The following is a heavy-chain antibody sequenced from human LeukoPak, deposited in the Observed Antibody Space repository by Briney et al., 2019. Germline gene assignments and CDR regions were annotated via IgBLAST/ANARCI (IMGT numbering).Heavy chain of an antibody. D-gene: IGHD3-3*01. CDR3: ARADNPYYDFWSGYHEQNHAEYFQH. J-gene: IGHJ1*01. CDR2: INPNSGGT. Sequence: ASVKVSCKASGYTFTGYYMHWVRQAPGQGLEWMGWINPNSGGTNYAQKFQGRVTMTRDTSISTAYMELSRLRSDDTAVYYCARADNPYYDFWSGYHEQNHAEYFQHWGQGTLVTVSS. CDR1: GYTFTGYY. V-gene: IGHV1-2*02.